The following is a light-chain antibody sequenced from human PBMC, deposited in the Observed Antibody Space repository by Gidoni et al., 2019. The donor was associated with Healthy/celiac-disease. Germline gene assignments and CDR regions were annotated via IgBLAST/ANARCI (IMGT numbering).Light chain of an antibody. Sequence: DIQMTQSPSSLSASVGDRVTITSRASQSISSYLNWYQQKPGKAPKLLIYAASSLQSGVPSRFSGSGSGTDFTLTISSLQPEDFATYYCQQSYSTPYTFGQGTKLEIQ. V-gene: IGKV1-39*01. CDR2: AAS. CDR1: QSISSY. CDR3: QQSYSTPYT. J-gene: IGKJ2*01.